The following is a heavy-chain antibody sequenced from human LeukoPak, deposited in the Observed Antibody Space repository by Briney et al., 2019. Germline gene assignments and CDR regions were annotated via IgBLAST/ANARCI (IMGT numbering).Heavy chain of an antibody. D-gene: IGHD3-22*01. V-gene: IGHV4-4*07. CDR3: VRGLYDSSTYRAFHI. Sequence: PSETLSLTCTVSGGSISSHYWSWIRLPAGKGLEWIGRIYISGSTNSNPSLKSRVTMSVDTSKNQFSLMLSSVTAADTAVYYCVRGLYDSSTYRAFHIWGQGTMVTVSS. CDR1: GGSISSHY. CDR2: IYISGST. J-gene: IGHJ3*02.